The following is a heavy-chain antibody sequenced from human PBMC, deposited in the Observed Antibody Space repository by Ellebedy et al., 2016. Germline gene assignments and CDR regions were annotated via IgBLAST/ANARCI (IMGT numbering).Heavy chain of an antibody. J-gene: IGHJ4*02. CDR2: IKQDGSEK. CDR1: GLPFSSYW. Sequence: GGSLRLSCAASGLPFSSYWMSWVRQAPGKGLEWVANIKQDGSEKYYVDSVKGRFTISRDNAKNSLYLQMNSLRAEDTAVYHCARNGLVNPYFDYWGQGTLVTVSS. CDR3: ARNGLVNPYFDY. D-gene: IGHD3-9*01. V-gene: IGHV3-7*01.